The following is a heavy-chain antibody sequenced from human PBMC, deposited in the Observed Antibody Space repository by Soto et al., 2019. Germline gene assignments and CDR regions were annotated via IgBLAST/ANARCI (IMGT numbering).Heavy chain of an antibody. V-gene: IGHV1-18*01. CDR3: PREEDYSDSSGYYYY. D-gene: IGHD3-22*01. CDR2: ISAYNGNT. J-gene: IGHJ4*02. CDR1: GYTFTSYG. Sequence: GDSVKVSCKASGYTFTSYGISWVRQAPGQGLEWMGWISAYNGNTNYAQKLQGRVTMTTDTSTSTAYMELRSLRSDDTAVYYCPREEDYSDSSGYYYYWGQGTLVTVSS.